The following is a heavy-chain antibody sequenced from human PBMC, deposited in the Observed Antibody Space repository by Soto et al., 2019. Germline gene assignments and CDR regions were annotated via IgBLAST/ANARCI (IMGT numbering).Heavy chain of an antibody. CDR2: IIPIFGTA. CDR1: GGTFSSYA. V-gene: IGHV1-69*13. J-gene: IGHJ5*02. Sequence: ASVKVSCKASGGTFSSYAISWVRQAPGQGLEWMGGIIPIFGTANYAQKFQGRVTITADESTSTAYMELSSLRSEDTAVYYCARSSGWYGGWFDPWGQGTLVTVSS. CDR3: ARSSGWYGGWFDP. D-gene: IGHD6-19*01.